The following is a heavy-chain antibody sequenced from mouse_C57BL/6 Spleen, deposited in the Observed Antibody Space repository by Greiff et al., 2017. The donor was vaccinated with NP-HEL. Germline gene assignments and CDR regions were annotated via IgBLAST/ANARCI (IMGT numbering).Heavy chain of an antibody. J-gene: IGHJ4*01. V-gene: IGHV1-7*01. CDR2: INPSSGYT. Sequence: QVQLQQSGAELAKPGASVKLSCKASGYTFTSYWMHWVKQRPGQGLEWIGYINPSSGYTKYNQKFKDKATLTADKSTSTAYLQLSSLTYEDSAVYYCARSGAYYDDAMDYWGQGTSVTVSS. CDR1: GYTFTSYW. D-gene: IGHD2-4*01. CDR3: ARSGAYYDDAMDY.